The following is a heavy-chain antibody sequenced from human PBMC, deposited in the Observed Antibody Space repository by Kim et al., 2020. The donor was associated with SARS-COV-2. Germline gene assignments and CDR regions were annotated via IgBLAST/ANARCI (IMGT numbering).Heavy chain of an antibody. J-gene: IGHJ4*02. CDR2: IYTSGST. CDR3: ARDRTGKLDY. Sequence: SETLSLTCTVSGGSISSGSYYWSWIRQPAGKGLEWIGRIYTSGSTNSNPSLKSRVTISVYTSKNQFSLKLSSVTAADTAVYYCARDRTGKLDYWGQGTLVTVSS. CDR1: GGSISSGSYY. V-gene: IGHV4-61*02.